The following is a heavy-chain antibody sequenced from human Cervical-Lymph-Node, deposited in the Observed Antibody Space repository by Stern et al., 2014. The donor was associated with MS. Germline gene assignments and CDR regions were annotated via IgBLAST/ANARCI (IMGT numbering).Heavy chain of an antibody. V-gene: IGHV7-4-1*02. J-gene: IGHJ4*02. CDR2: INNKTENP. Sequence: QVQLVQSGSELKKPGASVKVSCKASGYTFTTYGMNWVRQAPGQGLEWMGWINNKTENPTYAQDFTGRFVFSLATSVTTAYLQIRSLKAEDTAVYYCARYAPMVTTDFDYWGQGTLVTVSS. CDR3: ARYAPMVTTDFDY. D-gene: IGHD4-17*01. CDR1: GYTFTTYG.